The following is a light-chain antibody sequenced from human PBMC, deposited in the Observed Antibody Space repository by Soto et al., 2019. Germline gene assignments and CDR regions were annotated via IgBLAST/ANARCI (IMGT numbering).Light chain of an antibody. CDR1: SSDVGSYNL. V-gene: IGLV2-23*01. Sequence: QLVLTQPASVSGSPGQSITISCIATSSDVGSYNLVSWYQQHPGKAPKLMIYEGSKRPSGVSNRFSGSKSGNTASLTISGLQAEDEADYYCCSYAGSSTFYVFGTGTKLTVL. CDR2: EGS. CDR3: CSYAGSSTFYV. J-gene: IGLJ1*01.